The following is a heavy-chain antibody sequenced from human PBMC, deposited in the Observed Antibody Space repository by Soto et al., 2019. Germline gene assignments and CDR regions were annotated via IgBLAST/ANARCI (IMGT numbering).Heavy chain of an antibody. D-gene: IGHD4-4*01. CDR2: ISYTGSS. CDR3: VRQNYSSNWYDP. CDR1: GASISTYY. Sequence: SETFSRSCTVSGASISTYYWAWIRQSPGRVLEWIGYISYTGSSNYNPSLKGRVTISVAPSKSQVSLKLRSVTAADTATYYCVRQNYSSNWYDPWSKGTLVT. V-gene: IGHV4-59*13. J-gene: IGHJ5*02.